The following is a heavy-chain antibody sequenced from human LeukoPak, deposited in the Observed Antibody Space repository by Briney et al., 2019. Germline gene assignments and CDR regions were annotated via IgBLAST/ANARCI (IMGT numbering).Heavy chain of an antibody. CDR1: GGSISSYY. D-gene: IGHD6-13*01. CDR2: IYYSGST. CDR3: ATLESAAAGVDY. V-gene: IGHV4-59*08. J-gene: IGHJ4*02. Sequence: SETLSLTCTVSGGSISSYYWSWIRQPPGKGLEWVGYIYYSGSTNYNPSLKSRVTMSVDTSKNQFSLKLSSVTAADTAVYYCATLESAAAGVDYWGQGTLVTVSS.